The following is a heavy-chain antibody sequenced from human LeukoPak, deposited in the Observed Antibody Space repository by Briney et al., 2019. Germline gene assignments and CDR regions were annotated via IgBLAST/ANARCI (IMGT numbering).Heavy chain of an antibody. V-gene: IGHV1-69*10. Sequence: SVTVSCKASGGSFSRYTINWVRQAPGQGLEWMGGINPIADIASYAQKFLGRVTITADKSTSTAYMELNSLRSEDTAVYYCARWGAAAGTEFYYYYYGMDVWGQGTTVTVSS. D-gene: IGHD6-13*01. CDR2: INPIADIA. CDR3: ARWGAAAGTEFYYYYYGMDV. CDR1: GGSFSRYT. J-gene: IGHJ6*02.